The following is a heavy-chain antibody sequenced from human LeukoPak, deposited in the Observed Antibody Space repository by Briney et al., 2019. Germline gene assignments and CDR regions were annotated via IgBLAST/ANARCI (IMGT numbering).Heavy chain of an antibody. CDR1: GFTFSSYD. V-gene: IGHV3-48*03. J-gene: IGHJ4*02. CDR3: ARAPGAYYYGSGSYYNALNY. CDR2: ISSSDNTI. D-gene: IGHD3-10*01. Sequence: GGSLRLSCAASGFTFSSYDMNWVRQAPGKGLEWVSYISSSDNTIYYADSVKGRFTISRDNAKNSLYLQMNSLRAEHTAVYYCARAPGAYYYGSGSYYNALNYWGQGTLVTVSS.